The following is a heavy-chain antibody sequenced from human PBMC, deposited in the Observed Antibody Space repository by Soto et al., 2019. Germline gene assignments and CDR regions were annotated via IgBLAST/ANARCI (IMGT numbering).Heavy chain of an antibody. J-gene: IGHJ4*02. CDR3: AKDQTDVTLFDY. D-gene: IGHD2-21*02. CDR2: ISGRGVDT. Sequence: PGGSLRLSCAASGFSFSILAMRWVRRAPGKGLEWVSSISGRGVDTLYADSVKGRFTISRDNSRNTLYLQVNSLRAEDTAVYYCAKDQTDVTLFDYWGQGTLVTVS. CDR1: GFSFSILA. V-gene: IGHV3-23*01.